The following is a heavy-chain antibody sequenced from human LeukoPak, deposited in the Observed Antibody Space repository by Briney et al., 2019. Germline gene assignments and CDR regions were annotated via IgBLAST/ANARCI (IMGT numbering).Heavy chain of an antibody. Sequence: SETLSLTCTVSGGSISSYYWSWIGQPPGKGLEWIGYIYYSGGTNYNPSLKSRVTMSVDTSKNQFSLKLSSVTAADTAVYYCARFCYYDSNGYPSRAFDIWGQGTMVTVSS. CDR1: GGSISSYY. V-gene: IGHV4-59*12. D-gene: IGHD3-22*01. CDR2: IYYSGGT. J-gene: IGHJ3*02. CDR3: ARFCYYDSNGYPSRAFDI.